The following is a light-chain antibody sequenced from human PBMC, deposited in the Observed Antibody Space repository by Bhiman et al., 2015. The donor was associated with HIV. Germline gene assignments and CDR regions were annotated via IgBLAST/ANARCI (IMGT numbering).Light chain of an antibody. CDR2: DVS. CDR3: CSHGATKV. CDR1: SSDVGGYNY. J-gene: IGLJ3*02. Sequence: QSALTQPRSVSGSPGQSVTISCTGTSSDVGGYNYVSWYQQHPGKAPKLMIYDVSKRPSGVPDRFSGSKSGNTASLTVSGLQAEDEADYYCCSHGATKVFGGGTKLIVL. V-gene: IGLV2-11*01.